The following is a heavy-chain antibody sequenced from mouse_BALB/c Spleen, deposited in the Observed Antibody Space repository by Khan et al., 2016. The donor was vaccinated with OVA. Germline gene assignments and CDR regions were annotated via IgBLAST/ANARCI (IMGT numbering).Heavy chain of an antibody. CDR1: GYTFPSNT. Sequence: QVQLQQSGAELARPGASVKMSCKASGYTFPSNTMHWVKQRPGQGLEWIGYINPRSDYTIYNQKFKDKATLTADISSTTAYMQLSSLTSDDSAVYYCARRMTGYAMDYWGQGTSVTVSS. CDR3: ARRMTGYAMDY. J-gene: IGHJ4*01. D-gene: IGHD2-10*02. CDR2: INPRSDYT. V-gene: IGHV1-4*01.